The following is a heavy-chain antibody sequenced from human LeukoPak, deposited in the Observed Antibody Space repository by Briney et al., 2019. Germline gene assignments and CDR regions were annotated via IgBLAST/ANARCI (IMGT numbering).Heavy chain of an antibody. CDR3: ARVPGVTRYFDS. CDR1: GFTFTCCW. CDR2: IKQNGGEK. D-gene: IGHD4-23*01. Sequence: GGSLILSCAASGFTFTCCWMSWVRHTPGKGLEWVASIKQNGGEKLYADSVKGRFTISRDNAKNSLYLQLNSLRAEDTAVYYCARVPGVTRYFDSWGQGILVTVSS. J-gene: IGHJ4*02. V-gene: IGHV3-7*01.